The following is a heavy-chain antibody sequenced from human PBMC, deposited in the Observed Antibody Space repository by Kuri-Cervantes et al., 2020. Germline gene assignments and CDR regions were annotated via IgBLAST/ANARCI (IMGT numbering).Heavy chain of an antibody. J-gene: IGHJ1*01. Sequence: GESLKISCAASGFTVSSNYMSWVRQAPGKGLEWVSVIYGGGSTYYADSVKGRFTISRDDAKNSLYLQMNSLRAEDTALYYCAKVDAGSYYNKYFQHWGQGTLVTVSS. CDR1: GFTVSSNY. CDR3: AKVDAGSYYNKYFQH. V-gene: IGHV3-53*05. D-gene: IGHD1-26*01. CDR2: IYGGGST.